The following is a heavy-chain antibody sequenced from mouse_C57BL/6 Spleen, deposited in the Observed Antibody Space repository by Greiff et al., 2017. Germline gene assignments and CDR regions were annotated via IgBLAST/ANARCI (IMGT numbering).Heavy chain of an antibody. Sequence: VQLQQPGAELVKPGASVKLSCKASGYTFTSYWMHWVKQRPGQGLEWIGMIHPNSGSTNYNEKFKSKATLTVDKSSSTAYMQLSSLTSEDSAVYYCASPLYYDYDGDYWGQGTTLTVSS. CDR3: ASPLYYDYDGDY. D-gene: IGHD2-4*01. J-gene: IGHJ2*01. CDR1: GYTFTSYW. CDR2: IHPNSGST. V-gene: IGHV1-64*01.